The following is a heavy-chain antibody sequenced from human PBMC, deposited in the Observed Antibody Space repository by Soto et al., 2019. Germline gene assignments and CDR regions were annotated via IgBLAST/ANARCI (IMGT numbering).Heavy chain of an antibody. CDR3: ARAETDAFDI. J-gene: IGHJ3*02. CDR2: IYYSGST. CDR1: GGSISSGGYY. V-gene: IGHV4-31*03. Sequence: SETLSLTCTVSGGSISSGGYYWSWIRQHPGKGLEWIGYIYYSGSTYYNPSLKSRVTISVDTSKNQFSLKLSSVTAADTAVYYCARAETDAFDIWGQGKMVTVSS.